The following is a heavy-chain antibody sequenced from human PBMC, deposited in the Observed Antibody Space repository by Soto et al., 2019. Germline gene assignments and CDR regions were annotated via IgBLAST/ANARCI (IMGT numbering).Heavy chain of an antibody. CDR1: GFAFNTYS. Sequence: EVQLVESGGGLVKPGGSLRLSCTASGFAFNTYSMNWVRQAPGKGLEWVSSINEDSTYIYYASSLSGRISISRDNAKDSLFLQMNSLRPDDPAVYYCVRDLGRYFRSGYMDLWGDGATVTVSS. CDR2: INEDSTYI. CDR3: VRDLGRYFRSGYMDL. D-gene: IGHD3-9*01. J-gene: IGHJ6*03. V-gene: IGHV3-21*02.